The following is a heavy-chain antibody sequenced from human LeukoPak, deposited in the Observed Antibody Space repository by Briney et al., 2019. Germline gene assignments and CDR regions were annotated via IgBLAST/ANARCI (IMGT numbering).Heavy chain of an antibody. D-gene: IGHD6-19*01. CDR3: AREYSSGWTPSVHDY. CDR1: GGSFSGYY. J-gene: IGHJ4*02. Sequence: PSETLSLTCAVYGGSFSGYYWSWIRQPPGKELEWIGEINHSGSTNYNPSLKSRVTISVDTSKNQFSLKLCSVTAADTAVYYCAREYSSGWTPSVHDYSGQGTLVAVSS. CDR2: INHSGST. V-gene: IGHV4-34*01.